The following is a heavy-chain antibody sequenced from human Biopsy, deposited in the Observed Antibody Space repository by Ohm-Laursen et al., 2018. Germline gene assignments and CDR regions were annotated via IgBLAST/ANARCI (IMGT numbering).Heavy chain of an antibody. J-gene: IGHJ6*02. CDR1: GGSFNGYF. V-gene: IGHV4-34*01. D-gene: IGHD6-13*01. CDR3: ARVPLPGIGAAYQGRFLYGMDV. Sequence: SDTLSLTCAVYGGSFNGYFWSWIRQPPGKGLEWIGDITQSGGTNSSPSLKSRVTISVDTAKKQFSLSLRSVTAADTAVYYCARVPLPGIGAAYQGRFLYGMDVWGQGTTVSVSS. CDR2: ITQSGGT.